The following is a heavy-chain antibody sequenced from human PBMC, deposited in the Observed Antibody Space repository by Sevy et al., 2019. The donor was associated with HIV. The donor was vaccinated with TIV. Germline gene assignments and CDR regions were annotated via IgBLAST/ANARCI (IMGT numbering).Heavy chain of an antibody. V-gene: IGHV3-21*01. D-gene: IGHD6-13*01. J-gene: IGHJ3*02. CDR3: ARDSVAAAGTYRGLDAFHI. Sequence: GGSLRLSCAASGFTFSSYSMNWVRQAPGKGLEWVSSISSSSSYIYYADSVKGRFTISRDNAKNSLYLQMNSLRAEDTAVYYCARDSVAAAGTYRGLDAFHIWGQGTMVTVSS. CDR2: ISSSSSYI. CDR1: GFTFSSYS.